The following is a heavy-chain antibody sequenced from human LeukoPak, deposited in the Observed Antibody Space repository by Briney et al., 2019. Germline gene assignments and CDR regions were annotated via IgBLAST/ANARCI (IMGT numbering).Heavy chain of an antibody. CDR2: IWYDGSNK. CDR3: ARDMTTVTTCLDY. J-gene: IGHJ4*02. CDR1: GFTFSSYG. Sequence: GGSLRLSCAASGFTFSSYGMHWVRQAPGKGLEWVAVIWYDGSNKYYADSVKGRFIISRDNSKNTLYLQMNGLRAEDTAVYYCARDMTTVTTCLDYWGQGTLVTVSS. D-gene: IGHD4-17*01. V-gene: IGHV3-33*01.